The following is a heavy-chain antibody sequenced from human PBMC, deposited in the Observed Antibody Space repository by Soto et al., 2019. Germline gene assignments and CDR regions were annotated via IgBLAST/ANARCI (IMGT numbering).Heavy chain of an antibody. V-gene: IGHV4-59*02. D-gene: IGHD3-16*01. CDR3: ARWGHPAVKAFDI. Sequence: SETLSLTCTVSGASVNDYYWNWVRQPLGKGLEWIGFIHYTGSRIFNPSLQSRVTMSVDVSQNQFSLRLTSVTAADTAIYYCARWGHPAVKAFDIWGQGTTVTVS. CDR2: IHYTGSR. CDR1: GASVNDYY. J-gene: IGHJ3*02.